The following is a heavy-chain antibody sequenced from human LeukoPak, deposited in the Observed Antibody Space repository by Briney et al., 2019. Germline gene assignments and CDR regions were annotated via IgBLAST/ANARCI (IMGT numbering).Heavy chain of an antibody. CDR2: IYPSDSDT. CDR1: GYRFTSYW. J-gene: IGHJ4*02. D-gene: IGHD3-22*01. V-gene: IGHV5-51*01. CDR3: ARHGAYYYDSSGYYSDY. Sequence: GESLKISCKGSGYRFTSYWIGWVRQMPGKGLEWMGIIYPSDSDTRYSPSFQGQVTISADKSISTAYLQWSSLKASDTAMYYCARHGAYYYDSSGYYSDYWGQGTLVTVSS.